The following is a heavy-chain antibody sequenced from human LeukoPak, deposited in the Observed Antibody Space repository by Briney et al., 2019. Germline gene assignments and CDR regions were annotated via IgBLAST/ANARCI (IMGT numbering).Heavy chain of an antibody. V-gene: IGHV3-66*01. CDR2: IYTDGST. CDR3: AIGHYRNIPG. CDR1: GFTVSSKY. D-gene: IGHD1/OR15-1a*01. Sequence: GVSLRLSCAASGFTVSSKYMNWVRQDPGKGPEWVSVIYTDGSTYYADSVRARFSISRDDSKNTLSLQMNSLRAEDTAVYYCAIGHYRNIPGWGQGTLVTVSS. J-gene: IGHJ4*02.